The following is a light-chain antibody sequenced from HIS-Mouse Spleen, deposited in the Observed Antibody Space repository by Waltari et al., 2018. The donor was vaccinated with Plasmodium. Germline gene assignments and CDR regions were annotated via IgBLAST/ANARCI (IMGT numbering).Light chain of an antibody. J-gene: IGLJ2*01. CDR2: QDT. V-gene: IGLV3-1*01. CDR3: QAWDSSTVV. CDR1: KLGDKY. Sequence: SYELTQPPSVSVSPGQTASITCSGDKLGDKYACWYQQKPGQSPVLVIYQDTKRPSGFPEGFSGSNSGNTATLTISGTQAMDEADYYCQAWDSSTVVFGGGTKLTVL.